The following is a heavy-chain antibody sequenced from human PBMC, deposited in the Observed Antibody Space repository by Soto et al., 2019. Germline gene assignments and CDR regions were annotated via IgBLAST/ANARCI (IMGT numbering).Heavy chain of an antibody. Sequence: ASVKVSCKASGYTFTSYDINWVRQATGQRLEWMGWMNPNSGNTGYAQKFQGRVTMTRNTSTSTAYMELSSLRSEDTAVYYCARSLHHHLITMVRGESFPFDPWGQGTLVTVSS. CDR1: GYTFTSYD. D-gene: IGHD3-10*01. CDR3: ARSLHHHLITMVRGESFPFDP. CDR2: MNPNSGNT. V-gene: IGHV1-8*01. J-gene: IGHJ5*02.